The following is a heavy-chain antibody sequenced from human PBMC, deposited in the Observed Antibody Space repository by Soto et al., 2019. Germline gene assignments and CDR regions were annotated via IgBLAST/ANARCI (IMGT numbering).Heavy chain of an antibody. J-gene: IGHJ4*02. Sequence: QVQLVESGGGVVQPGRSLRLSCAASGFTFSSYGMHWVHQAPGKGLEWVAVISYDGSNKYYADSVKGRFTISRDNSKNTLYLQMNSLRAEDTAVYYCAKEKVVGTVTTGFNYWGQGTLVTVSS. CDR2: ISYDGSNK. CDR1: GFTFSSYG. CDR3: AKEKVVGTVTTGFNY. V-gene: IGHV3-30*18. D-gene: IGHD4-17*01.